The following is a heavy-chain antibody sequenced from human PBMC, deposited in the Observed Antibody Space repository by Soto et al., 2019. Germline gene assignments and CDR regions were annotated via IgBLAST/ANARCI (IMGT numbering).Heavy chain of an antibody. J-gene: IGHJ6*02. V-gene: IGHV4-30-4*01. D-gene: IGHD1-26*01. CDR3: AREPLKWYGMDV. CDR1: GGSISSGDYY. CDR2: IFYTGST. Sequence: QVQLQESGPGLVKPSQTLSLTCTVSGGSISSGDYYWSWIRQSPGTGLEWIVYIFYTGSTYYNPSLRSRLAISVDTSKNQFSLKLSSVTAADAAVYYCAREPLKWYGMDVWGQGTTVTVSS.